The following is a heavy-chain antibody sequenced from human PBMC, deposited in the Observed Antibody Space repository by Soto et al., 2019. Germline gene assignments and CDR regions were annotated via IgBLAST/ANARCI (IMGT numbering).Heavy chain of an antibody. CDR3: ARGCHVDYYDSSGYYCDWFDP. J-gene: IGHJ5*02. CDR2: IIPIFGTA. V-gene: IGHV1-69*06. D-gene: IGHD3-22*01. Sequence: ASVKVSCKASGGTFSSYAISCVRQAPGQGLEWMGGIIPIFGTANYAQKFQGRVTITADKSTSTAYMELSSLRSEDTAVYYCARGCHVDYYDSSGYYCDWFDPWGQGTLVTVSS. CDR1: GGTFSSYA.